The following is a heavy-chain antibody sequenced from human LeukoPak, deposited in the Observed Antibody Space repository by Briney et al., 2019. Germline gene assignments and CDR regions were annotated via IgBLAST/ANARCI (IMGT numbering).Heavy chain of an antibody. D-gene: IGHD3-22*01. J-gene: IGHJ3*02. CDR3: ARATGYYYDSSGYYFDAFDI. Sequence: GASVKVSCKASGYTFTSYYMHWVRQAPGQGLEWMGVINPSGGSTSYAQKFQGRVTMTRDTSTSTVYMDLSSLRSEDTAVYYCARATGYYYDSSGYYFDAFDIWGQGTMVTVSS. V-gene: IGHV1-46*01. CDR2: INPSGGST. CDR1: GYTFTSYY.